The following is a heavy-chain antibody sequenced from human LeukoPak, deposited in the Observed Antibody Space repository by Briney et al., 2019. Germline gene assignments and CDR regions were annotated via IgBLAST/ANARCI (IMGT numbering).Heavy chain of an antibody. CDR2: IYYSGST. CDR1: GGSISSYY. J-gene: IGHJ6*03. Sequence: SETLSVTCTVSGGSISSYYWSWIRQPPGKGLEWVGYIYYSGSTNYNPSLKSRVTIPVDTSKNQFSLKLTSVTAADTAVYYCARNPTTVTSWYYYMDVWGKGTTVTVSS. D-gene: IGHD4-17*01. V-gene: IGHV4-59*01. CDR3: ARNPTTVTSWYYYMDV.